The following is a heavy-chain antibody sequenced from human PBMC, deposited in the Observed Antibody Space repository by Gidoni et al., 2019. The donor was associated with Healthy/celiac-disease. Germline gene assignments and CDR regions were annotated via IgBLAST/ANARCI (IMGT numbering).Heavy chain of an antibody. D-gene: IGHD4-17*01. J-gene: IGHJ4*02. CDR2: ISWNSGSI. CDR3: AKDSYGDYALLDY. Sequence: EVQLVESGGGLVQPGRSLRLSFAASGFTFDDYAMHWVRPAPGKGLEWVSGISWNSGSIGYADSVKGRFTISRDNAKNSLYLQMNSLRAEDTALYYCAKDSYGDYALLDYWGQGTLVTVSS. V-gene: IGHV3-9*01. CDR1: GFTFDDYA.